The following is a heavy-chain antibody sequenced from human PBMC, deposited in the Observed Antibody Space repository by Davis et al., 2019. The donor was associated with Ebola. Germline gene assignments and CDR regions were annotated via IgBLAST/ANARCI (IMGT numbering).Heavy chain of an antibody. D-gene: IGHD5-24*01. V-gene: IGHV3-21*01. Sequence: GGSLRLSCAASGFTFSSYSMNWVRQAPGKGLEWVSSISSSSSYIYYADSVKGRFTISRDNAKNSLYLQMNSLRAEDTAVYYCARTRTWATNDAFDIWGQGTMVTVSS. CDR1: GFTFSSYS. CDR2: ISSSSSYI. CDR3: ARTRTWATNDAFDI. J-gene: IGHJ3*02.